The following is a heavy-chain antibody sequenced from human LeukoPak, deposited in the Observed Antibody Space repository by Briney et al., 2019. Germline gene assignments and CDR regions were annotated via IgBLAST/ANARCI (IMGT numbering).Heavy chain of an antibody. V-gene: IGHV3-30*01. D-gene: IGHD2-2*01. CDR2: ISYDGSNK. Sequence: PGRSLRLSYAASGFTFSSYAMHWVRQAPGKGLEWVAVISYDGSNKYYADSVKGRFTISRDNSKNTLYLQMNSLRAEDTAVYYCARGFIVVVRGNWFDPWGQGTLVTVSS. CDR1: GFTFSSYA. CDR3: ARGFIVVVRGNWFDP. J-gene: IGHJ5*02.